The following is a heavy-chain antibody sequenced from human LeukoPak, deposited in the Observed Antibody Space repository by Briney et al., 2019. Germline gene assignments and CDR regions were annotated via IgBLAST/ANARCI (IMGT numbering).Heavy chain of an antibody. CDR1: GFPFSSYA. CDR3: AKGTRSSSWFHFDY. J-gene: IGHJ4*02. D-gene: IGHD6-13*01. Sequence: GGSVRLSCAASGFPFSSYAMSWVRQATGKALEWVSGISCSGGNTYYADSVKGRFTISRDNSKNTLYLQMNSLRAEDTAVYYCAKGTRSSSWFHFDYWGQGALVTVSS. V-gene: IGHV3-23*01. CDR2: ISCSGGNT.